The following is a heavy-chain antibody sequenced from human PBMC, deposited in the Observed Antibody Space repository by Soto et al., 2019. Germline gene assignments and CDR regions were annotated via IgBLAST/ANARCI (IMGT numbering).Heavy chain of an antibody. CDR2: ISAYNGNT. V-gene: IGHV1-18*04. Sequence: GSVKDYFKASGYTFTNNAVSWVRQAPGQGLEWMRSISAYNGNTDYAQKFQGRVTMTTDTSTSTAYMDLRSLRSYETAVYYCARDGYCSGTSCYHRNYFYYGVDVWGQGTTVTVSS. J-gene: IGHJ6*01. CDR1: GYTFTNNA. D-gene: IGHD2-2*01. CDR3: ARDGYCSGTSCYHRNYFYYGVDV.